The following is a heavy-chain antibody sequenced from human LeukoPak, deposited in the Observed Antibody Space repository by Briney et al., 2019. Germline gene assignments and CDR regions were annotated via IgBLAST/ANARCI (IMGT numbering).Heavy chain of an antibody. D-gene: IGHD3-10*01. J-gene: IGHJ3*02. V-gene: IGHV4-31*03. Sequence: PSQTLSLTCTVSGGSISSGGYYWSWIRQHPGKGLEWIGYIYYSGSTYYNPSLKSRVTISVDTSKNQFSLKLSSATAADTAVYYCAREITSDAFDIWGQGTMVTVSS. CDR3: AREITSDAFDI. CDR2: IYYSGST. CDR1: GGSISSGGYY.